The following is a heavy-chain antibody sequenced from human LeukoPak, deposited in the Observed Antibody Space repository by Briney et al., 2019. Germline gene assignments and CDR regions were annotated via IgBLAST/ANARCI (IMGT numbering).Heavy chain of an antibody. CDR1: GGSFSGYY. CDR2: INHSGST. CDR3: ATSVDYYDSSGYDY. D-gene: IGHD3-22*01. V-gene: IGHV4-34*01. Sequence: SETLSLTCAVYGGSFSGYYWSWIRQPPGKGLEWIGEINHSGSTNYNPSLKSRVTISVDTSKNQFSLKLSSVTAADTAVYFCATSVDYYDSSGYDYWGQGTLVTVSS. J-gene: IGHJ4*02.